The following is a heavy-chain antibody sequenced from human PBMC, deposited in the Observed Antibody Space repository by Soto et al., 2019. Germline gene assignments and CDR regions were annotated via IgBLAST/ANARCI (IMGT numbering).Heavy chain of an antibody. J-gene: IGHJ3*02. V-gene: IGHV3-30*18. D-gene: IGHD3-10*01. CDR3: AKGLSMVRGLFVLLPDGLDI. Sequence: GGSLRLSCTASGFSFRSLGMHWVLQGPCKGLEWAASISYDGDKKYSADSVKGRFTVSRDNSKNTLYLQMNSLSADDTAVYYCAKGLSMVRGLFVLLPDGLDIWGQGTVVTVSS. CDR1: GFSFRSLG. CDR2: ISYDGDKK.